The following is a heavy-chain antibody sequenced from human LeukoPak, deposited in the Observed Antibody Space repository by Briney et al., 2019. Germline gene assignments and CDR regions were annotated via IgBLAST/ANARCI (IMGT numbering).Heavy chain of an antibody. V-gene: IGHV1-69*04. Sequence: ASVKVSCKASGYTFTSYGISWVRQAPGQGLEWMGRIIPILGIANYAQKFQGRVTITADKSTSTAYMELSSLRSEDTAVYYCARAPYDSSGYYAWYFDYWGQGTLVTVSS. D-gene: IGHD3-22*01. CDR2: IIPILGIA. CDR3: ARAPYDSSGYYAWYFDY. J-gene: IGHJ4*02. CDR1: GYTFTSYG.